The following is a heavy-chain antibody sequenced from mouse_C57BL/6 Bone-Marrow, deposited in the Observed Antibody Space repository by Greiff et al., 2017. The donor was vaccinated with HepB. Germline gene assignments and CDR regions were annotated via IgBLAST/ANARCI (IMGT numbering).Heavy chain of an antibody. CDR3: ARTSYPFFDY. CDR2: INPSTGGT. D-gene: IGHD2-10*01. V-gene: IGHV1-42*01. Sequence: VQLQQSGPELVKPGASVKISCKASGYSFTGYYMNWVKQSPEKSLEWIGEINPSTGGTTYNQKFKAKATLTVDKSSSTAYMQLKSLTSEDSAVYYCARTSYPFFDYWGQVTTLTVSS. CDR1: GYSFTGYY. J-gene: IGHJ2*01.